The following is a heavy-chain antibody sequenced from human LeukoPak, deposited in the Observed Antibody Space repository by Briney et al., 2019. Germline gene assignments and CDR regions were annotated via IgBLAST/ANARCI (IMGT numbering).Heavy chain of an antibody. CDR2: ISGSGGST. V-gene: IGHV3-23*01. Sequence: PGGSLRLSCAASGFTFSSYAMSWVRQAPGKGLEWVSAISGSGGSTYYADSVKGRFTISRDNSKNTLYLQMNSLRAEDTAVYYCAKARYFDWLFPLDYWGQGTLVTVSS. CDR3: AKARYFDWLFPLDY. D-gene: IGHD3-9*01. J-gene: IGHJ4*02. CDR1: GFTFSSYA.